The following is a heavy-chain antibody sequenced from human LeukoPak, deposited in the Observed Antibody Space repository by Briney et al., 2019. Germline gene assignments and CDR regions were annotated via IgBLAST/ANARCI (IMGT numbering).Heavy chain of an antibody. J-gene: IGHJ4*02. CDR1: RGSVSSGGYN. CDR2: IYYSGST. CDR3: ASDTVTQRAMWVNYFDY. Sequence: PSETLSLTCAVSRGSVSSGGYNWSGIRQPPGKGLEWIGYIYYSGSTNYNPSLKSRVTISVDTSKNQFSLKLSSVTAADTAVYYYASDTVTQRAMWVNYFDYWGQGTLVTVSS. V-gene: IGHV4-61*08. D-gene: IGHD4-17*01.